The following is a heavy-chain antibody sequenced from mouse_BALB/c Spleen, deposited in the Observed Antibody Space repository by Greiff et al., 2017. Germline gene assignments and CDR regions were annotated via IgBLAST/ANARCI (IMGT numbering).Heavy chain of an antibody. J-gene: IGHJ3*01. D-gene: IGHD2-1*01. CDR2: INSNGGST. V-gene: IGHV5-6-3*01. CDR1: GFTFSSYG. Sequence: EVHLVESGGGLVKPGGSLKLSCAASGFTFSSYGMSWVRQTPDKRLELVATINSNGGSTYYPDSVKGRFTISRDNAKNTLYLQMSSLKSEDTAMYYCARDYGNYGFAYWGQGTLVTVSA. CDR3: ARDYGNYGFAY.